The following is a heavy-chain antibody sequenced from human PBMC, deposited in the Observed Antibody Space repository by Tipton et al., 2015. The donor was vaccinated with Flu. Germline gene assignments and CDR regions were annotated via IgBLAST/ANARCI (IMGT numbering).Heavy chain of an antibody. CDR3: AREGRNSGGLDY. V-gene: IGHV4-4*07. Sequence: TLSLTCSVSGGSISSYYWSWIRQPAGKGLEWIGRILTGGSTYQNPSLESRVTISVDTSKNQFSLKLSSVTAADTAVYFCAREGRNSGGLDYWGQGTLVTVSS. CDR1: GGSISSYY. J-gene: IGHJ4*02. D-gene: IGHD1-26*01. CDR2: ILTGGST.